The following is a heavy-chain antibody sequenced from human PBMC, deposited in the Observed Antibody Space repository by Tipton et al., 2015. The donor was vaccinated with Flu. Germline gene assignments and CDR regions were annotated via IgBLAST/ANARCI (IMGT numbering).Heavy chain of an antibody. CDR3: AKDASPLIAADDY. V-gene: IGHV3-23*01. Sequence: SLRLSCATSGFTFSSLHMSWVRQAPGKGLEWVSAISGSGDRTYYADSVKGRFTVSRDNSRNTLYLQMNSLRVEDTAVYYCAKDASPLIAADDYWGQGTLVTVSS. D-gene: IGHD6-25*01. CDR1: GFTFSSLH. CDR2: ISGSGDRT. J-gene: IGHJ4*02.